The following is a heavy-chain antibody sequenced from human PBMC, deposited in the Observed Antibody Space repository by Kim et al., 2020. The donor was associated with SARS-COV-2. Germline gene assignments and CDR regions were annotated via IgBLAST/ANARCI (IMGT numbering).Heavy chain of an antibody. CDR1: GGSISSGGYY. Sequence: SETLSLTCTVSGGSISSGGYYWSWIRQHPGKDLEWIGYIYYSGNAYYNPSLKSRVSMSVDTSKNQFSLKVSSVTAADTAGYYCARDCSNRQNYNHYGVDVWGQGTAVTVSS. D-gene: IGHD4-4*01. CDR3: ARDCSNRQNYNHYGVDV. J-gene: IGHJ6*02. V-gene: IGHV4-31*03. CDR2: IYYSGNA.